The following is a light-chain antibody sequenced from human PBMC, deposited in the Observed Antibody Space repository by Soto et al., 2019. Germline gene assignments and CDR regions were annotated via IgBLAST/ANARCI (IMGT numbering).Light chain of an antibody. V-gene: IGLV8-61*01. J-gene: IGLJ2*01. Sequence: QAVVTQEPSFSVSPGGTVTLTCGLSSGSVSSSYYPSWYQQTPGQAPRTLTYSTKIRSSGVPDRFSGSILGNKAALTITGAQADDESDYYCVLYMGGGISVFGGGTKVTVL. CDR3: VLYMGGGISV. CDR2: STK. CDR1: SGSVSSSYY.